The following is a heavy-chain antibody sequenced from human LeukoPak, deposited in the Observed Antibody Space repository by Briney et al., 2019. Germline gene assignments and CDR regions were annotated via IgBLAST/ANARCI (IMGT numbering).Heavy chain of an antibody. Sequence: GGSLRLSCAASGFTFSSYAMSWVRQAPGKGLEWVSSISGSGNRTYYADSVKGRFTMPRDNSKNTLFLQMNSLRAEDTAVYYCAKTRPLDSSSWSHGDYWGQGTLVTVSS. CDR2: ISGSGNRT. CDR1: GFTFSSYA. CDR3: AKTRPLDSSSWSHGDY. D-gene: IGHD6-13*01. J-gene: IGHJ4*02. V-gene: IGHV3-23*01.